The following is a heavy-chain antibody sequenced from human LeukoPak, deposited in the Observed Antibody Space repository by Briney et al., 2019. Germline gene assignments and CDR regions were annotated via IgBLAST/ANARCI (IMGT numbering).Heavy chain of an antibody. J-gene: IGHJ6*02. Sequence: GGSLRLSCAASGFTFSSYAMSWVRQAPGKGLEWVLGISGSDDSTYNADSVKGRFTISRDNSKTTLYLQMNNLRVEDTAVYYCVKDGSDYYYDSRGYYYYYYGMDVWGQGTTVTVSS. CDR2: ISGSDDST. CDR3: VKDGSDYYYDSRGYYYYYYGMDV. CDR1: GFTFSSYA. V-gene: IGHV3-23*01. D-gene: IGHD3-22*01.